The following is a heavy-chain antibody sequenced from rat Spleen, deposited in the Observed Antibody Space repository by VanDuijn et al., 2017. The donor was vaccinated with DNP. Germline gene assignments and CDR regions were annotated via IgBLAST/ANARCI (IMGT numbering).Heavy chain of an antibody. J-gene: IGHJ4*01. D-gene: IGHD1-4*01. CDR2: ISYDGGSA. Sequence: EVQLVESGGGLVQPGRSLKLSCAASGFTFSDHYMAWVRQAPKKGLEWVTYISYDGGSANYGESVKGRFTISRDNGKSTLYLEMNSLRSEDMATYYCTTDVLKYGYNPSAMDAWGQGTSVTVSS. CDR1: GFTFSDHY. V-gene: IGHV5-20*01. CDR3: TTDVLKYGYNPSAMDA.